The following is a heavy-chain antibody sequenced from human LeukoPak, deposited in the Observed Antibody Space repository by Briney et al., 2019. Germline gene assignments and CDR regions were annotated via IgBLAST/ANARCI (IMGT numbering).Heavy chain of an antibody. CDR1: GGSISSSSYY. V-gene: IGHV4-39*07. D-gene: IGHD6-13*01. J-gene: IGHJ4*02. CDR2: IYYSGTT. CDR3: ARKIASVGYFDY. Sequence: SETLSLTCTVSGGSISSSSYYWGWIRQPPGKGLEWIVSIYYSGTTNSNPSLTSRVTMSVDTSKNQFSLKLSSMTALDTAVYYCARKIASVGYFDYWGQGTLVTVSS.